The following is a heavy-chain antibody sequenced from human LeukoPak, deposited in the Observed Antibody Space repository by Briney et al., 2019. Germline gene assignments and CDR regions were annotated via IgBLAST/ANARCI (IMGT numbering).Heavy chain of an antibody. V-gene: IGHV4-34*01. Sequence: PSETLSLTCAVYGGSFSGYYWSWIRQPPGKGLEWIGEINHSGSTNYNPSLKSRVTISVDTSKNQFSLKLSSVTAADTAVYYCARVYSSSHNWFDPWGQGTLVTVPS. D-gene: IGHD6-13*01. J-gene: IGHJ5*02. CDR3: ARVYSSSHNWFDP. CDR1: GGSFSGYY. CDR2: INHSGST.